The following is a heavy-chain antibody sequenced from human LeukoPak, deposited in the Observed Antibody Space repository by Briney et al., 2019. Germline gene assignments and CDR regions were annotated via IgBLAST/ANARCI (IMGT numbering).Heavy chain of an antibody. J-gene: IGHJ5*02. Sequence: GESLKISCKGSGYSFTSYWIGWVRQLPGKGLEWMGIIYPGDSDTRYSPSFQGQVTISADKSISTAYLQWSSLKASDTAMYYCARRPSYSSSWSNWFDPWGQGTLVTVSS. CDR2: IYPGDSDT. CDR3: ARRPSYSSSWSNWFDP. D-gene: IGHD6-13*01. V-gene: IGHV5-51*01. CDR1: GYSFTSYW.